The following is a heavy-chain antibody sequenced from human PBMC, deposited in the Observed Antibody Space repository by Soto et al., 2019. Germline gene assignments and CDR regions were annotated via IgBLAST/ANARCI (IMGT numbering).Heavy chain of an antibody. Sequence: GGSLRLSCAASGFTFSSYSMNWVRQSPGKGLEWVSSISSSSSYIYYADSVKGRFTISRDNAQNSLYLQMNSLRAEDTAVYYCASSSIAGRRGWFDPWGQGTQVTVS. V-gene: IGHV3-21*01. D-gene: IGHD6-6*01. CDR3: ASSSIAGRRGWFDP. CDR1: GFTFSSYS. J-gene: IGHJ5*02. CDR2: ISSSSSYI.